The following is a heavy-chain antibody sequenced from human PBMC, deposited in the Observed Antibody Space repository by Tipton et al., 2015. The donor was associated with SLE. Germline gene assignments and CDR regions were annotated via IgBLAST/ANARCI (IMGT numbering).Heavy chain of an antibody. Sequence: SLRLSCAASGFTFSSYAMHWVRQAPGKGLEWVAVISYDGSNKYYADSVKGRFTISRDNSMNTLFLQMNSLRAEDTAVYYCARDPPRLENYGYGMDVWGQGTTVTVSS. CDR3: ARDPPRLENYGYGMDV. CDR2: ISYDGSNK. J-gene: IGHJ6*02. D-gene: IGHD1-1*01. V-gene: IGHV3-30*04. CDR1: GFTFSSYA.